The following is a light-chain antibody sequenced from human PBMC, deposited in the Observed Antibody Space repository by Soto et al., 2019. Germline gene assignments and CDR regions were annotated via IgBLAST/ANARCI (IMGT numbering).Light chain of an antibody. J-gene: IGKJ4*01. CDR2: EAS. CDR1: QSVNSN. V-gene: IGKV3-15*01. Sequence: EIVMTQSPATLSVSPGERATLSCRASQSVNSNLAWYQQKRGQAPRLLIYEASSRATGIPARFSASGSGTEFTLTIRGLQSEDFAVYYCEQYNNWPLTFGGGTNVEIK. CDR3: EQYNNWPLT.